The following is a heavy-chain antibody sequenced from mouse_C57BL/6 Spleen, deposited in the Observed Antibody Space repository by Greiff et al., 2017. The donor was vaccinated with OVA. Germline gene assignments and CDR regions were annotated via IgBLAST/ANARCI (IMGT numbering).Heavy chain of an antibody. V-gene: IGHV3-6*01. CDR1: GYSITSGYY. D-gene: IGHD2-3*01. CDR3: ASMIPDY. Sequence: EVQLVESGPGLVKPSQSLSLTCSVTGYSITSGYYWNWIRQFPGNKLEWMGYISYDGSNHYNPSLKNRISITRDTSKNQFFLKLNSVTTEDTATYYCASMIPDYWGQGTTLTVSS. CDR2: ISYDGSN. J-gene: IGHJ2*01.